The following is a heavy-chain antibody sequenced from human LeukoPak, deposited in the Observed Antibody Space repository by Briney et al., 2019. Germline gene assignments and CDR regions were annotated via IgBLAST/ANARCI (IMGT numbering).Heavy chain of an antibody. CDR3: ARDGPLDYFDY. CDR1: GFTVSSNY. CDR2: ISSSSSYI. D-gene: IGHD3/OR15-3a*01. Sequence: GGSLRLSCAASGFTVSSNYMSWVRQAPGKGLEWVSSISSSSSYIYYADSVKGRFTISRDNAKNSLYLQMNSLRAEDTAVYYCARDGPLDYFDYWGQGTLVTVSS. J-gene: IGHJ4*02. V-gene: IGHV3-21*01.